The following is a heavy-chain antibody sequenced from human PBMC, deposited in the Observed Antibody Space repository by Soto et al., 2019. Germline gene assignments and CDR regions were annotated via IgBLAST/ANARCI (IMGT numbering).Heavy chain of an antibody. V-gene: IGHV4-34*01. J-gene: IGHJ3*02. Sequence: SQTLSLTCAVYGGSFSGYYWSWSRQPPGKGLEWIGEINHSGSTNYNPSLKSRVTISVDTSKNQFSLKLSSVTAADTAVYYCARVLVGCGGDYSCRDAFDIWGQGTMVTVSS. CDR3: ARVLVGCGGDYSCRDAFDI. CDR1: GGSFSGYY. D-gene: IGHD2-21*02. CDR2: INHSGST.